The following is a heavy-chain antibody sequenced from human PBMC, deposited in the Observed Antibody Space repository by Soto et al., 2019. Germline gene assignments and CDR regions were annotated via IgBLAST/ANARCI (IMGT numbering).Heavy chain of an antibody. CDR1: GYTLTNYY. V-gene: IGHV1-46*01. Sequence: QVQLVQSGAEVKKTGASVKVSCKASGYTLTNYYMHWVRQAPGQGLEWMGIINPNGGSTNYAQKFQGRVTMTRDTSTSTVYMELSSLKSEDTAVYYCARDRTMVTPTFFDYWGQGTLVTVSS. CDR2: INPNGGST. CDR3: ARDRTMVTPTFFDY. J-gene: IGHJ4*02. D-gene: IGHD2-15*01.